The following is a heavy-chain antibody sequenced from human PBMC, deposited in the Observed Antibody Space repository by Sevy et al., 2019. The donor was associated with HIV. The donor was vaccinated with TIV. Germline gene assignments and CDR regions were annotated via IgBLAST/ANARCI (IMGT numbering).Heavy chain of an antibody. CDR1: GGTFSSYA. CDR3: ASTDYYDSSGYYLYAFDI. V-gene: IGHV1-69*13. D-gene: IGHD3-22*01. J-gene: IGHJ3*02. Sequence: ASVKVSCKASGGTFSSYAISWVRQAPGQGLEWRGGIIPVFHTANYPQKFQGRVTITADGSTSTVYMELSSLGSDDTAVYYCASTDYYDSSGYYLYAFDIWGQGTMVTVSS. CDR2: IIPVFHTA.